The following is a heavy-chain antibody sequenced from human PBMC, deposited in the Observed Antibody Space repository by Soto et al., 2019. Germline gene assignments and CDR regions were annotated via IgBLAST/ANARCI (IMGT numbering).Heavy chain of an antibody. D-gene: IGHD6-13*01. CDR2: MTSDMKTI. J-gene: IGHJ6*02. CDR1: GFTFSVYS. CDR3: AKDYGYSSSWYTEEGGMDV. Sequence: GGSLRLSCAASGFTFSVYSMNWIRQAPGKGLQWVSYMTSDMKTIHYADSVKGRFTISRDNAKNLVYLQMTSLRDEDTAVYYCAKDYGYSSSWYTEEGGMDVWGQGTTVTVSS. V-gene: IGHV3-48*02.